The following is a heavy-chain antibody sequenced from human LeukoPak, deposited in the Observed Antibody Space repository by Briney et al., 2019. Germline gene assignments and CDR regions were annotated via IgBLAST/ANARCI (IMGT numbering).Heavy chain of an antibody. D-gene: IGHD3-3*01. Sequence: SVKGRFTISRDNSKNTLYLQMNSLRAEDTAVYYCAKDPSYNFWSGYQSYWGQGTLVTVSS. V-gene: IGHV3-23*01. CDR3: AKDPSYNFWSGYQSY. J-gene: IGHJ4*02.